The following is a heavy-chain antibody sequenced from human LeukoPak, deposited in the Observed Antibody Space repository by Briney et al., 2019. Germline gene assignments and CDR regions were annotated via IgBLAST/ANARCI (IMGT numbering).Heavy chain of an antibody. D-gene: IGHD6-19*01. V-gene: IGHV1-3*01. Sequence: GASVKVSCKASGYTFTSYAMHWVRQAPGQRLEWMGWINAGNGNTKYSQKFQGRVTITRDTSAGTAYMELSSLRSEDTAVYYCARSGQWHNTGYYFDYWGQGTLVTVSS. CDR2: INAGNGNT. CDR3: ARSGQWHNTGYYFDY. CDR1: GYTFTSYA. J-gene: IGHJ4*02.